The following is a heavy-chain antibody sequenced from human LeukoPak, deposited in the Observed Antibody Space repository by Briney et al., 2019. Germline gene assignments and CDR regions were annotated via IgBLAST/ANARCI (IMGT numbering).Heavy chain of an antibody. J-gene: IGHJ6*03. Sequence: PGGSLRLSCAASGFTFSSYWMNWVRQAPGKGLEWVANIKQDGSEKYYVDSVKGRFTISRDNAKNSLYLQMNSLRAEDTAVYYCAREGSSWYFVGYYYMDVWGKGTTVTVSS. V-gene: IGHV3-7*01. CDR1: GFTFSSYW. CDR2: IKQDGSEK. CDR3: AREGSSWYFVGYYYMDV. D-gene: IGHD6-13*01.